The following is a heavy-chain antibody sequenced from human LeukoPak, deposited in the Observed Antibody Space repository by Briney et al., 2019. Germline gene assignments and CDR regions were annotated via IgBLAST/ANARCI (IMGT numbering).Heavy chain of an antibody. Sequence: GGSLRLSCAASGFTFNNYGLHWVRQVPGKGLMWVSRINGDGNNVNYADSVKGRFTISRDNAKNTLHLQMNSLRAEDTAVYYCAAGPAGNGHLSSYWGQGTRVTVSS. D-gene: IGHD1-1*01. CDR2: INGDGNNV. V-gene: IGHV3-74*01. CDR3: AAGPAGNGHLSSY. J-gene: IGHJ4*02. CDR1: GFTFNNYG.